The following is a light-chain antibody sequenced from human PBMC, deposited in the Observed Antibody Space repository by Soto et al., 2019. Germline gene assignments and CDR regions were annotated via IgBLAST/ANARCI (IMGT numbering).Light chain of an antibody. V-gene: IGKV3-15*01. J-gene: IGKJ1*01. Sequence: EIVTTQSPATLSVSPGEGATLSCRTGQSVSSGLAWYQQKPGQAPRLLIYGASTRATGIPARFSGSGSGTEFTLTISSLQSEDFAVYYCQQYNNWPWTFGQGTKVEIK. CDR3: QQYNNWPWT. CDR2: GAS. CDR1: QSVSSG.